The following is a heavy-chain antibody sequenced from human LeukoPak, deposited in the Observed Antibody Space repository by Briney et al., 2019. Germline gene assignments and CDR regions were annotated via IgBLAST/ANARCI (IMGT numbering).Heavy chain of an antibody. J-gene: IGHJ4*02. CDR3: AKDEGSGWYYFDY. Sequence: GGSLRLSCVASGFTFSDYILDWVRQAPGKGLEWVSGISGSGGSTYYADSVKGRFTISRDISKNTLYLQMNSLRAEDTAVYYCAKDEGSGWYYFDYWGQGSLVTVSS. D-gene: IGHD6-19*01. V-gene: IGHV3-23*01. CDR2: ISGSGGST. CDR1: GFTFSDYI.